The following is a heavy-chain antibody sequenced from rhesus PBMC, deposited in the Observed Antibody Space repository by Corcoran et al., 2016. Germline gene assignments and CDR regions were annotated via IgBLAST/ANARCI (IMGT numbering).Heavy chain of an antibody. J-gene: IGHJ3*01. CDR2: IYGSGGST. D-gene: IGHD4-29*01. CDR1: GASITSNS. CDR3: ARVGHGSSYSGAVFDF. Sequence: QVQRQESGPGLVKPSETLPITCAGSGASITSNSWSWIRQAPGKGLEWSGRIYGSGGSTDYNPSLKSRVTISIDTSKNQFSLKLSSVTAADKAVYYCARVGHGSSYSGAVFDFWGQGLRVTVSS. V-gene: IGHV4S2*01.